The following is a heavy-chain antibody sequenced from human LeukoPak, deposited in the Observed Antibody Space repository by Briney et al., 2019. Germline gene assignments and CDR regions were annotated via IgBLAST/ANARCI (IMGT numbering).Heavy chain of an antibody. CDR1: TFSIGTNYY. CDR2: TSHSGRT. CDR3: ARTRYYYNSRSYGAPYYFDY. Sequence: PSETLSLTCTVSTFSIGTNYYWGWIRQPPGKGLEWIASTSHSGRTFYKTPLQSRVTISVDTSKNQFSLKLSSVTAADTAVYYCARTRYYYNSRSYGAPYYFDYWGQGTLVTVSS. J-gene: IGHJ4*02. V-gene: IGHV4-38-2*02. D-gene: IGHD3-10*01.